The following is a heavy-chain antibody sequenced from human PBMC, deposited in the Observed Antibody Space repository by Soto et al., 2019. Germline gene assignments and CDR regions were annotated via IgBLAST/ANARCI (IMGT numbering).Heavy chain of an antibody. CDR1: GDSVSGNSGA. Sequence: PSQTLSLTCAISGDSVSGNSGAWNWIRQSPSRGLEWLGRTYYRSKWYNDYAVSVKSRITINPDTSKNQFSLQLNSVTPEDTAVYYCARGWLAAAGLDYWGQGTLVTVSS. V-gene: IGHV6-1*01. J-gene: IGHJ4*02. D-gene: IGHD6-13*01. CDR3: ARGWLAAAGLDY. CDR2: TYYRSKWYN.